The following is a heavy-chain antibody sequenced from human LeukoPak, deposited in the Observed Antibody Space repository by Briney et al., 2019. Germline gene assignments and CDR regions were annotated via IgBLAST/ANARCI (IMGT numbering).Heavy chain of an antibody. D-gene: IGHD2-21*01. CDR2: TYYSVST. J-gene: IGHJ3*02. Sequence: SETLSLTCTVSGGSISSYYWSWIRQPPGKGLEWIGYTYYSVSTNYNPSLKSRVTISVGTSKNQFSLKLSSVTAADTAVYYCARDGASMSDAFDIWGQGTMVTVSS. CDR3: ARDGASMSDAFDI. V-gene: IGHV4-59*01. CDR1: GGSISSYY.